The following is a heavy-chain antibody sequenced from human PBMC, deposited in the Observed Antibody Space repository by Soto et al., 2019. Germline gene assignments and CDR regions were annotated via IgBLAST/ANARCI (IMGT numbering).Heavy chain of an antibody. J-gene: IGHJ6*02. CDR1: GFTFSSYA. V-gene: IGHV3-30-3*01. CDR3: ARDCSGGSCPLSDYYYYYGMDV. D-gene: IGHD2-15*01. CDR2: ISYDGSNK. Sequence: PGGSLRLSCAASGFTFSSYAMHWVRQAPGKGLEWVAVISYDGSNKYYADSVKGRFTISRDNSKNTLYLQMNSLRAEDTAVYYCARDCSGGSCPLSDYYYYYGMDVWGQGTTVTVSS.